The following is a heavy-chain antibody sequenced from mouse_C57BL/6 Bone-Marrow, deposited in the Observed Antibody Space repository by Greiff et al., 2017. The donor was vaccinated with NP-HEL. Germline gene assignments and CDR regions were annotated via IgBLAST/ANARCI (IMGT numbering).Heavy chain of an antibody. J-gene: IGHJ3*01. D-gene: IGHD2-1*01. Sequence: VQLLQSGPVLVKPGASVKMSCKASGYTFTDYYMNWVKQSHGKSLEWIGVINPYNGGTSYNQKFKGKATLTVDKSSSTAYMELNSLTSEDSAVYYCARGYYGNSGWFAYWGQGTLVTVSA. V-gene: IGHV1-19*01. CDR2: INPYNGGT. CDR3: ARGYYGNSGWFAY. CDR1: GYTFTDYY.